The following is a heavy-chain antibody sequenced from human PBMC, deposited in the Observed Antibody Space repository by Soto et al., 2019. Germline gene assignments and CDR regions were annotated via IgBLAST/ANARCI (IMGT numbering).Heavy chain of an antibody. CDR1: GGTFSSYA. J-gene: IGHJ6*02. CDR3: ARAYCGGDCYPSGEYGMDV. CDR2: IIPIFGTA. Sequence: QVQLVQSGAEVKKPGSSVKVSCKASGGTFSSYAISWVRQAPGQGLEWMGGIIPIFGTANYAQKFRGRVTITADESTSTAYMELSSLRSEDTAVYYCARAYCGGDCYPSGEYGMDVWGQGTTVTVSS. D-gene: IGHD2-21*02. V-gene: IGHV1-69*01.